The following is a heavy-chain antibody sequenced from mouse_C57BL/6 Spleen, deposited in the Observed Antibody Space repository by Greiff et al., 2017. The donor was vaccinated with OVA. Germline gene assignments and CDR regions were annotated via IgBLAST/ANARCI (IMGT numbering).Heavy chain of an antibody. J-gene: IGHJ4*01. CDR3: ARQMGSNYGRDYYAMDY. CDR1: GFTFSDYG. Sequence: EVKLVESGGGLVKPGGSLKLSCAASGFTFSDYGMHWVRQAPETGLAWVAYISSGSSTIYYADTVKGRFTISRDNAKNTLFLQMTSLRSEDTAMYYCARQMGSNYGRDYYAMDYWGQGTSVTVSS. CDR2: ISSGSSTI. D-gene: IGHD2-5*01. V-gene: IGHV5-17*01.